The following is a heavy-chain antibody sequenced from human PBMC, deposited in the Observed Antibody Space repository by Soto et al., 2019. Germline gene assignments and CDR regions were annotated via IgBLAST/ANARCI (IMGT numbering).Heavy chain of an antibody. CDR3: TRLSEGAYYHYGMDV. CDR1: GFRFNDYA. Sequence: GGSLRLSCAASGFRFNDYAIHWVRQASGKGLEWLGRIKNKANNYATASAASLKGRFTVSRDDSSYTAYLQMSSLETDDTAVYYCTRLSEGAYYHYGMDVWGQGTTVTVSS. J-gene: IGHJ6*02. CDR2: IKNKANNYAT. D-gene: IGHD1-26*01. V-gene: IGHV3-73*01.